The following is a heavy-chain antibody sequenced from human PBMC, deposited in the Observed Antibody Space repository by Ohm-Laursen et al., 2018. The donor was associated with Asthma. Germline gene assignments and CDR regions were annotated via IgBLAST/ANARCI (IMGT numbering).Heavy chain of an antibody. D-gene: IGHD1-26*01. CDR3: ARIGPECELPGREYSLHH. CDR2: IITASTFI. V-gene: IGHV3-21*01. CDR1: GYTFSRYS. J-gene: IGHJ1*01. Sequence: GTLSLTCAASGYTFSRYSIHWVRQAPGKGLEWVASIITASTFIYYADSVRGRFTTSRDNAKNLVYLQMDGLRVDDTALYYCARIGPECELPGREYSLHHWGEGTLVTVSS.